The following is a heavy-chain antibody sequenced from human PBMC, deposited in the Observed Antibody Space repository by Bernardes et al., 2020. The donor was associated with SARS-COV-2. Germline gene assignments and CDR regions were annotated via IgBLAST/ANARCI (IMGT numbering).Heavy chain of an antibody. CDR3: ARVVVVAATPAYYYYYGMDL. CDR1: GGSVSSGSYY. J-gene: IGHJ6*02. Sequence: ETLSPTCTVSGGSVSSGSYYWRWIRQPPGKGLEWIGYNYYSGSTNYNPSLKSRVTISVDTSKNQFSLKLSSVTAADTDVYYCARVVVVAATPAYYYYYGMDLWGQGTTVTVSS. V-gene: IGHV4-61*01. D-gene: IGHD2-15*01. CDR2: NYYSGST.